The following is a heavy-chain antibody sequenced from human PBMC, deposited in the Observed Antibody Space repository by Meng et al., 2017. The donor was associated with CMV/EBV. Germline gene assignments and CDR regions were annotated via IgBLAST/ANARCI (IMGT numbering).Heavy chain of an antibody. CDR1: GFTFSNAW. D-gene: IGHD3-3*01. J-gene: IGHJ4*02. CDR2: IKGKTDGGTT. CDR3: TTVYRYYDFWSGIDY. V-gene: IGHV3-15*01. Sequence: GESLKISCAASGFTFSNAWMSWVRQAPGKGLEWVGRIKGKTDGGTTDYAAPVKGRFTISRDDSKNTLYLQMNSLKTEDTAVYYCTTVYRYYDFWSGIDYWGQGTLVTVSS.